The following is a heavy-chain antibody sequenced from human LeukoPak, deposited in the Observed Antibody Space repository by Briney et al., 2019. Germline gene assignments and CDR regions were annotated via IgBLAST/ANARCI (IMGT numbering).Heavy chain of an antibody. CDR1: GGSISYRY. Sequence: SETLSPTCSFSGGSISYRYWSWIRQTPGKGLEWIGYIYYSGGTNYNPSLESRVTISVDTSKSQFSLKLTSVTAADTAVYYCASCSIAAADSHYFDSWGQGTLVTVSS. V-gene: IGHV4-59*08. D-gene: IGHD6-13*01. CDR2: IYYSGGT. J-gene: IGHJ4*02. CDR3: ASCSIAAADSHYFDS.